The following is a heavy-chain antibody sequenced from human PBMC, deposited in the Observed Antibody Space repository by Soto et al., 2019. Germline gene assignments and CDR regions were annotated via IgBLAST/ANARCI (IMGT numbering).Heavy chain of an antibody. D-gene: IGHD2-2*01. CDR1: GYSFSNYW. Sequence: GESLKISCKGSGYSFSNYWIAWLRQMPGKGLEWMGIIYPAASDARYSPSFQGQVTISVDNSISTAYLQWSSLKASDTAMYYCARLXCLSTXCYXXSRXFFDYWGQGALVTVSS. J-gene: IGHJ4*02. V-gene: IGHV5-51*01. CDR3: ARLXCLSTXCYXXSRXFFDY. CDR2: IYPAASDA.